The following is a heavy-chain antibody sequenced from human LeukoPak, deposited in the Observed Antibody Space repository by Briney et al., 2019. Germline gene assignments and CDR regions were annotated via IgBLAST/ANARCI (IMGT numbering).Heavy chain of an antibody. CDR2: IIPIFGTA. CDR1: GGTFSSYA. Sequence: GASVKVSCKASGGTFSSYAISWVRQAPGQGLEWMGGIIPIFGTANYAQKFQGRVTITADESTSTAYMELSSLRSEDTAVYYCAREIHSSSRYQLGYFQHWGQGTLVTVSS. J-gene: IGHJ1*01. V-gene: IGHV1-69*13. CDR3: AREIHSSSRYQLGYFQH. D-gene: IGHD6-13*01.